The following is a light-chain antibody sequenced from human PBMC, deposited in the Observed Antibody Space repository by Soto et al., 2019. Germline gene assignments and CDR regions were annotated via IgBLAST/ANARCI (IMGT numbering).Light chain of an antibody. CDR1: QSISSW. V-gene: IGKV1-5*01. CDR3: QQYNSYIFT. CDR2: DAS. J-gene: IGKJ3*01. Sequence: DIPMTQSPSTLSASVGDRVTITCRASQSISSWLAWYQQKPGKAPKLLIYDASSLESGVTSRFSGSGSGTEFSLTSSSLQPDDFATYYFQQYNSYIFTFGPGTKVDIK.